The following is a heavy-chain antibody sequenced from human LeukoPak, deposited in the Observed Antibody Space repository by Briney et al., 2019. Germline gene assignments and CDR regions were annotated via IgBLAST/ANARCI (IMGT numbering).Heavy chain of an antibody. CDR3: AVGELLSLTLYPFDY. V-gene: IGHV3-23*01. CDR2: ISGSGGST. J-gene: IGHJ4*02. D-gene: IGHD3-10*01. Sequence: EPGGSLRLSCAASGFTFSSYAMSWVRQAPGKGLEWVSAISGSGGSTYYADSVKGRFTISRDNSKYTLYLQMNSLRAEDTAVYYCAVGELLSLTLYPFDYWGQGTLVTVSS. CDR1: GFTFSSYA.